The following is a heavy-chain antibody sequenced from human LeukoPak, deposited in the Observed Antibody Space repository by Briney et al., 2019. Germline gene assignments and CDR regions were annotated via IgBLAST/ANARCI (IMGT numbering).Heavy chain of an antibody. Sequence: GGSLRLSCAASGFTFSSYSMNWVRQAPGKGLEWVSSISSSSSYIYYADSVKGRFTISRDNAKNSLYLQMNSLRAEDTAVYYCARDVVAGTYYYYGMDVWGKGTTATVSS. J-gene: IGHJ6*04. CDR3: ARDVVAGTYYYYGMDV. CDR2: ISSSSSYI. V-gene: IGHV3-21*01. CDR1: GFTFSSYS. D-gene: IGHD6-19*01.